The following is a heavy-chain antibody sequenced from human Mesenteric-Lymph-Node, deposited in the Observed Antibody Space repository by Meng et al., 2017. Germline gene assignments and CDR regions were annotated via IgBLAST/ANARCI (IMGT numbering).Heavy chain of an antibody. V-gene: IGHV4-34*01. CDR1: GGSFSGYY. D-gene: IGHD2-2*01. CDR3: ARTIGGADIVVVPAAYYFDY. CDR2: INHSGST. Sequence: QVQLQQRGAGLLKPSETLSLTCAVYGGSFSGYYWSWIRQPPGKGLEWIGEINHSGSTNYNPSLKSRVTISVDTSKNQFSLKLSSVTAADTAVYYCARTIGGADIVVVPAAYYFDYWGQGTLVTVSS. J-gene: IGHJ4*02.